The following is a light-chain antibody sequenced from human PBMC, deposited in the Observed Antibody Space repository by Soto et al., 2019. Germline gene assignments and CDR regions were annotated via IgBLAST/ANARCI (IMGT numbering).Light chain of an antibody. V-gene: IGLV2-14*01. CDR1: SSDVGGYNY. CDR3: CSYTSSSTLVV. CDR2: EVS. J-gene: IGLJ1*01. Sequence: QSALTQPASVSGSPGQSITISCTGTSSDVGGYNYVSWYQQHPGKAPKLMIYEVSNRPSGVSNRFSGSKSGNTASLTISGLQAEDEDDYYCCSYTSSSTLVVFGTGTKLTVL.